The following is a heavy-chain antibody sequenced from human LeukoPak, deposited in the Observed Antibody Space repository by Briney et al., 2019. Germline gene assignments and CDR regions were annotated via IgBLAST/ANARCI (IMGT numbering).Heavy chain of an antibody. CDR2: INPSGGST. D-gene: IGHD2-2*01. Sequence: ALVKVSCKASGYTFTSYYMHWVRQAPGQGLEWMGIINPSGGSTSYAQKFQGRVTMTRDTSTSTVYMELSSLRSEDTAVYYCARDRVFQLRVVPAAHGGGLGYWGQGTLVTISS. J-gene: IGHJ4*02. V-gene: IGHV1-46*01. CDR3: ARDRVFQLRVVPAAHGGGLGY. CDR1: GYTFTSYY.